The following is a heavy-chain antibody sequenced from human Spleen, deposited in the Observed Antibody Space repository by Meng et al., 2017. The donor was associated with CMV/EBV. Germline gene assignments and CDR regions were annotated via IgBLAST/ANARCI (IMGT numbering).Heavy chain of an antibody. CDR1: GFTFSSSW. Sequence: GSLRLSCAASGFTFSSSWMHWVCQTPGKGLEWVANIKQDGSEKYYVDAVKGRFTISRDNAKNSLYLQMNSLRAEDTAVYYCARGAEAPLYDYVWGIYLMDVRGQGTTVTVSS. D-gene: IGHD3-16*02. CDR2: IKQDGSEK. CDR3: ARGAEAPLYDYVWGIYLMDV. J-gene: IGHJ6*02. V-gene: IGHV3-7*01.